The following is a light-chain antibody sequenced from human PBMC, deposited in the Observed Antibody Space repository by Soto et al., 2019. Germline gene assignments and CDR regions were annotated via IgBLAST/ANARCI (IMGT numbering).Light chain of an antibody. CDR1: QSVSSY. Sequence: EIVLTQSPATLSLSPGERATLSCRASQSVSSYLAWYQQKPGQAPRLLIYDASHRATGIPARFSGSGSGKEFTLTSSSLEPKDFAIYYCQQRSNWLITFGQGTRLEIK. V-gene: IGKV3-11*01. CDR3: QQRSNWLIT. J-gene: IGKJ5*01. CDR2: DAS.